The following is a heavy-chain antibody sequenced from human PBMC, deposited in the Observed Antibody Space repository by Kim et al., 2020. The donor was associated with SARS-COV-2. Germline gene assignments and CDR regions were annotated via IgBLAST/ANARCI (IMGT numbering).Heavy chain of an antibody. CDR1: GFTVSSNY. CDR2: IYSGGST. CDR3: AAEGSSGWFNWFDP. Sequence: GGSLRLSCAASGFTVSSNYMSWVRQAPGKGLEWVSVIYSGGSTYYADSVKGRFTISRDNSKNTLYLQMNSLRAEDTAVYYCAAEGSSGWFNWFDPWGQGTLVTVSS. D-gene: IGHD6-19*01. J-gene: IGHJ5*02. V-gene: IGHV3-66*01.